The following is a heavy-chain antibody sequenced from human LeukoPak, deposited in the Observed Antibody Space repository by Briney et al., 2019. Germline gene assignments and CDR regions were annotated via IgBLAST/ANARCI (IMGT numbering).Heavy chain of an antibody. D-gene: IGHD6-19*01. V-gene: IGHV3-30*18. CDR2: ISYDGSNK. Sequence: SGGSLRLSCAASGFTFSSYGMHWVRQAPGKGLEWVAVISYDGSNKYYADSVKGQFTISRDNSKNTLYLQMNSLRAEDTAVYYCAKDRVKEWLAYFDYWGQGTLVTVSS. CDR1: GFTFSSYG. J-gene: IGHJ4*02. CDR3: AKDRVKEWLAYFDY.